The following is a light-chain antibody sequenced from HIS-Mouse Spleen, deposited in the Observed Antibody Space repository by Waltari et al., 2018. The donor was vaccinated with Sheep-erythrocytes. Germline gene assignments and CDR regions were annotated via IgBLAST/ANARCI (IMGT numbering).Light chain of an antibody. CDR1: QSISSY. V-gene: IGKV1-39*01. Sequence: DIQMTQSPSSLSASVGDRVTITCRASQSISSYLNWYQQKPGKAPKLLMYAASSFQSGVPSRCSGSGSETDFTLTISTLQPEDFATYYCQQSYSTPITFGQGTRLEIK. CDR2: AAS. J-gene: IGKJ5*01. CDR3: QQSYSTPIT.